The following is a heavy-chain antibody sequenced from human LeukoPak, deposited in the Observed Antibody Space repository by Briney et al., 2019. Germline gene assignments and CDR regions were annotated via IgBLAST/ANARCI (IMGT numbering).Heavy chain of an antibody. CDR1: GGSISSSSYY. V-gene: IGHV4-39*07. CDR2: IYYSGST. CDR3: ARDGPNYYDSSGSD. D-gene: IGHD3-22*01. J-gene: IGHJ4*02. Sequence: SETLSLTCTVSGGSISSSSYYWGWIRQPPGKGLEWIGSIYYSGSTYYNPSLKSRVTISVDTSKNQFSLKLSSVTAADTAVYYCARDGPNYYDSSGSDWGQGTLVTVSS.